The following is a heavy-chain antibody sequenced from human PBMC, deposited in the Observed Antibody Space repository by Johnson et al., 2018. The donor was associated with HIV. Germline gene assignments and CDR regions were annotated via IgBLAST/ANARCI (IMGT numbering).Heavy chain of an antibody. Sequence: QVQLVESGGGVVQPGRSLRLSCAASGFTFRSYAMHWVRQAPGKGLEWVADISYDGTNKYYADSVKGRFTISRDSSKNTLYLQMNTLRADDTAVYYCARGSRYTHDNDDVYLLQAFDIWGQGTMVTVSS. CDR3: ARGSRYTHDNDDVYLLQAFDI. D-gene: IGHD3-16*01. J-gene: IGHJ3*02. CDR2: ISYDGTNK. CDR1: GFTFRSYA. V-gene: IGHV3-30*04.